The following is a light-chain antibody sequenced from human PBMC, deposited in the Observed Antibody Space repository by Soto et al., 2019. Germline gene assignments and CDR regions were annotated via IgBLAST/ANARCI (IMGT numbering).Light chain of an antibody. CDR1: QSVSSN. CDR2: GAS. CDR3: QQSDSTPYT. V-gene: IGKV3-15*01. Sequence: EIVMTQSPATLSVSPGERATLSCRASQSVSSNLAWYQQKPGQAPRLLIYGASSRATGIPGRFSGSGSGTDFTLTISSLQSEDFSTYYCQQSDSTPYTFGQGTKVEI. J-gene: IGKJ2*01.